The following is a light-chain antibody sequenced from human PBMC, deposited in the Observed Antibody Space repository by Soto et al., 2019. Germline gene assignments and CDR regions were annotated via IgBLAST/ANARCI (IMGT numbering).Light chain of an antibody. Sequence: QSALTQPASVSGSPGQSITISCTGTSSDDGGYNYVSWYQQHPGKAPKLMIYEVSNRPSGVSNRFSGSKSGNTASLTISGLQAEDEADYYCNSYTSGSTWVFGGGTKLTVL. CDR2: EVS. CDR1: SSDDGGYNY. J-gene: IGLJ3*02. V-gene: IGLV2-14*01. CDR3: NSYTSGSTWV.